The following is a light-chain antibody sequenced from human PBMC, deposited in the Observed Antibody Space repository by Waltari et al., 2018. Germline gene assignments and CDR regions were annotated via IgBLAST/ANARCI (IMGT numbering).Light chain of an antibody. Sequence: IQLPQSPSSLSTSVGDRVTITCRASQGIGSYLAWYQQKPGKGPNLLIYAASTLQSGVPSRFSCSGSGTDFILTISNLQPEAFATYYCQQLNGYPLTFGGGTKVEIK. CDR3: QQLNGYPLT. V-gene: IGKV1-9*01. CDR1: QGIGSY. J-gene: IGKJ4*01. CDR2: AAS.